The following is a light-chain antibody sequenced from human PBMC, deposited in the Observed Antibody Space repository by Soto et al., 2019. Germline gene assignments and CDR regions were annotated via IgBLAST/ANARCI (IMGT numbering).Light chain of an antibody. CDR3: QEYSNWPLLS. V-gene: IGKV3-15*01. CDR2: GAS. CDR1: QSVGSN. Sequence: EVVLTQSPATLSVSPGAGTTLPCRASQSVGSNLAWYQQKPGQTPRVLIYGASTRAIGIPARFSGSGFGTEFTLTISSLQSEDFVVYYCQEYSNWPLLSLGGGTKVDIK. J-gene: IGKJ4*01.